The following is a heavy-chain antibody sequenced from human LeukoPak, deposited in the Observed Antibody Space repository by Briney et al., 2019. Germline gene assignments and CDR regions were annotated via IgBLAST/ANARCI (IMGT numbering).Heavy chain of an antibody. D-gene: IGHD2-2*01. CDR1: GYTFTSYD. CDR3: AREVPATATIDY. CDR2: MNPNSGNT. Sequence: ASVKVSCKASGYTFTSYDINWVRQATGQGLEWMGWMNPNSGNTGYAQKFQGRVTMTRNTSISTAYMELSSLRSEDTAVYYCAREVPATATIDYWGQGTLVTVSS. V-gene: IGHV1-8*01. J-gene: IGHJ4*02.